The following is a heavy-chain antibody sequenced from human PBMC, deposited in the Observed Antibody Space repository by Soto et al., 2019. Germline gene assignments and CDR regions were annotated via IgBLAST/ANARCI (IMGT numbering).Heavy chain of an antibody. CDR2: INAYGGNT. CDR3: ARDRDDFWSGYSNY. V-gene: IGHV1-18*04. D-gene: IGHD3-3*01. J-gene: IGHJ4*02. Sequence: ASVKVSCKASGYSFSTYYMHWVRQAPGQGLEWMGRINAYGGNTNYAQKLQGRVTMTTDTSTSTVYMELRSLRSDDTAVYYCARDRDDFWSGYSNYWGQGTLVTVSS. CDR1: GYSFSTYY.